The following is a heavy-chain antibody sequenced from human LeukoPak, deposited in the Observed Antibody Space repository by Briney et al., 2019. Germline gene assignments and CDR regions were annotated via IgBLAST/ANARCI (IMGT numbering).Heavy chain of an antibody. CDR2: ISGSGGST. CDR1: GFXXXSYA. Sequence: LXLXXXXSGFXXXSYAMSWVRQAPGKGLEWVSAISGSGGSTYYADSVKGRFTISRDNSKNTLYLQMNSLRAEDTAVYYCAKSKGQEDYWGQGTLVTVSS. V-gene: IGHV3-23*01. CDR3: AKSKGQEDY. J-gene: IGHJ4*02.